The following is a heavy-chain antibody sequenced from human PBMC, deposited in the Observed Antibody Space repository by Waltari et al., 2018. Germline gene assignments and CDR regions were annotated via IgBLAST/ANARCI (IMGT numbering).Heavy chain of an antibody. CDR1: GFTFSGSA. J-gene: IGHJ2*01. D-gene: IGHD6-19*01. Sequence: EVQLVESGGGLVQPGGSLKLSCAASGFTFSGSAMHWVRQASGKGLEWVGRIRSKANSYATAYAASVKGRCTISRDDSKNTAYLQMNSLKTEDTAVYYCTRQAGSGWYVSYWYFDLWGRGTLVTVSS. CDR2: IRSKANSYAT. V-gene: IGHV3-73*02. CDR3: TRQAGSGWYVSYWYFDL.